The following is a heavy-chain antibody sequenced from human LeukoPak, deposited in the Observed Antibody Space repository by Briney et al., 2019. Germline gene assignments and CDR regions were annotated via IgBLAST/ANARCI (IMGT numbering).Heavy chain of an antibody. CDR3: ARETYYYGSGSYS. V-gene: IGHV3-21*01. D-gene: IGHD3-10*01. CDR2: ISSSSSYI. Sequence: GGSLRLSCAASGFTFSSYSMNWVRQAPGKGLEWVSSISSSSSYIYYADSVKGRFTISRDSAKNSLYLQMNSLRAEDTAVYYCARETYYYGSGSYSWGQGTLVTVSS. J-gene: IGHJ4*02. CDR1: GFTFSSYS.